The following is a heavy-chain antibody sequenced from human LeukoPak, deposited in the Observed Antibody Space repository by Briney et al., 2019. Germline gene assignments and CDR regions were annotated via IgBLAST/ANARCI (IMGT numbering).Heavy chain of an antibody. CDR3: ARELAVAGTRYYYYGMDV. CDR2: IYYSGST. D-gene: IGHD6-19*01. J-gene: IGHJ6*02. CDR1: GGSISSYY. Sequence: KPSETLSLTCTVSGGSISSYYWSWIRQPPGKGLEWIGYIYYSGSTNYNPTLKSRVTISVDTSKNQFSLELSSVTAADTAVYYCARELAVAGTRYYYYGMDVWGQGTTVTVSS. V-gene: IGHV4-59*01.